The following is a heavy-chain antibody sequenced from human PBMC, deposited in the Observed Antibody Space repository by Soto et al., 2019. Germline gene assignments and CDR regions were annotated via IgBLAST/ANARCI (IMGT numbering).Heavy chain of an antibody. Sequence: TGGSLRLSCAASGFTFSSYAMSWVRQAPGKGLEWVSAISGSGGSTYYADSVKGRFTISRDNSKNTLYLQMNSLRAEDTAVYYCAKHQGNYYDSSGYSPGGAFDIWGQGTMVTVSS. J-gene: IGHJ3*02. CDR1: GFTFSSYA. D-gene: IGHD3-22*01. V-gene: IGHV3-23*01. CDR3: AKHQGNYYDSSGYSPGGAFDI. CDR2: ISGSGGST.